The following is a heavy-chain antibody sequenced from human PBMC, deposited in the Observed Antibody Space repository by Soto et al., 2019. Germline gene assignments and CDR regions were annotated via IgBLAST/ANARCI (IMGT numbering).Heavy chain of an antibody. J-gene: IGHJ5*02. CDR1: GVSFSNSV. CDR2: IVPLFGTA. Sequence: GASVKVSCKASGVSFSNSVISWVRQAPGQGLEWMGDIVPLFGTANYARRFQGRVTITADESTNTAYMELGSLTSEDTAVYFCAKESTTSNWFDPWGQGTRVTVSS. D-gene: IGHD2-2*01. V-gene: IGHV1-69*13. CDR3: AKESTTSNWFDP.